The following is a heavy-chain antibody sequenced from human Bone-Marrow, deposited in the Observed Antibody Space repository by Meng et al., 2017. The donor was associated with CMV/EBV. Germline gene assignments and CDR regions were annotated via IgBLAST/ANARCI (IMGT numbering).Heavy chain of an antibody. V-gene: IGHV5-51*01. Sequence: KVSCKGSGYSFSNYWIVWVRQLPGKDLEWMGLIYPGDSNTKYSPSFQGHVTISADKSTSTSALQWSSLKASDTAMYYCARAETNPDLFFFDSWGQGTLVTVSS. D-gene: IGHD1-14*01. CDR2: IYPGDSNT. J-gene: IGHJ4*02. CDR3: ARAETNPDLFFFDS. CDR1: GYSFSNYW.